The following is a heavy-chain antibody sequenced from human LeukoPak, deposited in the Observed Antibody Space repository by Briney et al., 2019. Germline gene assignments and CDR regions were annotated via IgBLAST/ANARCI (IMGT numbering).Heavy chain of an antibody. Sequence: GRSLRLSCAASGFTFSSYAMHWVRQAPGKGLEWVAVISYDGSNKYYAGSVKGRFTISRDNSKNTLYLQMNSLRAEDTAVYYCARADDDYGAFDYWGQGTLVTVSS. CDR1: GFTFSSYA. CDR3: ARADDDYGAFDY. V-gene: IGHV3-30-3*01. CDR2: ISYDGSNK. J-gene: IGHJ4*02. D-gene: IGHD4-17*01.